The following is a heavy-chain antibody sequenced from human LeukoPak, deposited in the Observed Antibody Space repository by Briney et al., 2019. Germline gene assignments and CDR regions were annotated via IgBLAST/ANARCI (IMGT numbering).Heavy chain of an antibody. CDR3: AKDSHDYIWGSYREDDY. CDR1: VLTFSSYA. Sequence: GGSLRLSCAASVLTFSSYAMSWVRQAPGKGLEWVSAISGSGGSTYYADSVKGRFTISRDNSKNTLYLQMNSLRAEDTAVYYCAKDSHDYIWGSYREDDYWGQGTLVTVSS. V-gene: IGHV3-23*01. CDR2: ISGSGGST. D-gene: IGHD3-16*02. J-gene: IGHJ4*02.